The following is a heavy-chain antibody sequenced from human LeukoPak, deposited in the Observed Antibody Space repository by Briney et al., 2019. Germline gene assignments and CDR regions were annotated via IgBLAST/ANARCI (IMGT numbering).Heavy chain of an antibody. CDR1: GFTFTTFW. D-gene: IGHD3-16*01. J-gene: IGHJ4*02. V-gene: IGHV3-7*01. CDR2: ISPDGSDK. CDR3: TRVGVGGY. Sequence: GGSLRLSCAASGFTFTTFWMTWVRQAPGKGLEWVANISPDGSDKYYVDSVKGRFTISRDNAKDSLFLQINSLRADDTAMYFCTRVGVGGYWGQGTLVTVSS.